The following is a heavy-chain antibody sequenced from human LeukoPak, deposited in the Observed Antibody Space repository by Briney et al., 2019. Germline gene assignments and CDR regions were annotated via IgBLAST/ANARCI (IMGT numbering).Heavy chain of an antibody. D-gene: IGHD3-3*01. CDR3: ARAVENYDFWSGYLYYYYYGMDV. CDR2: INPSGGST. J-gene: IGHJ6*02. CDR1: GYTFTRYY. Sequence: ASVKVSCKASGYTFTRYYMHWVRQAPGQGLEWVGIINPSGGSTSYAQKFQGRVTMTRDTSTSTVYMELSSLRSEDTAVYYCARAVENYDFWSGYLYYYYYGMDVWGQGTTVTVSS. V-gene: IGHV1-46*01.